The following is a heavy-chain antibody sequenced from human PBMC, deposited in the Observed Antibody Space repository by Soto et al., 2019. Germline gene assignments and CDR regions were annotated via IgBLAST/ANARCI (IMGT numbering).Heavy chain of an antibody. Sequence: PSQTLSLTCAISGDSVSSNSAAWNWIRQSPSRGLEWLGRTYYRSKWYNDYAVSVKSRITINPDTSKNQFSLQLNSVTPEDTAVYYCASVRHSCSSTSCYASYYYYMDVWGKGTTVTISS. J-gene: IGHJ6*03. CDR2: TYYRSKWYN. D-gene: IGHD2-2*01. V-gene: IGHV6-1*01. CDR1: GDSVSSNSAA. CDR3: ASVRHSCSSTSCYASYYYYMDV.